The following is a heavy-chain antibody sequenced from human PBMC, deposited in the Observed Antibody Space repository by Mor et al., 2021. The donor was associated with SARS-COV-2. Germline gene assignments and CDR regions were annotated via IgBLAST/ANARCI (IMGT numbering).Heavy chain of an antibody. Sequence: VRQAPGQGLEWMAWINTNSGVTKDAHKFQGRVTMTSDTSSSTVYLELNSLRPDDTAVYYCARGDEGVFDYWGQGTLVTVS. J-gene: IGHJ4*02. V-gene: IGHV1-2*07. CDR3: ARGDEGVFDY. CDR2: INTNSGVT. D-gene: IGHD2-21*01.